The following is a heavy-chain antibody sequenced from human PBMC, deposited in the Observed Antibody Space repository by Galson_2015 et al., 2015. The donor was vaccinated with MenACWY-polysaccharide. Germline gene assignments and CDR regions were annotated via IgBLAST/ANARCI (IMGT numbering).Heavy chain of an antibody. Sequence: QSGAEVKKPGESLKISCEASGYNFNTFWIGWARQLPGKGLEWMGIIFPATSSTKYSPSFQGQVTISADKSNSTAYLQWTSLKASDTAMYFCARHQLGPAWSPAGHWGQGTLIIVSS. J-gene: IGHJ4*02. V-gene: IGHV5-51*01. CDR3: ARHQLGPAWSPAGH. D-gene: IGHD2-8*02. CDR2: IFPATSST. CDR1: GYNFNTFW.